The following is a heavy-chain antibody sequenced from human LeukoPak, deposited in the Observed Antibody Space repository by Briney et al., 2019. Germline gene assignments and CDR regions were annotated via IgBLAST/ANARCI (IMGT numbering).Heavy chain of an antibody. Sequence: GGSLRLSCAASGFTFSSYSMNWVRQATGKGLEWVSSISSSSSYIYYADSVKGRFTIYRDNAKNSLYLQMNSLRAEDTAVYYCARAMATTTFDYWGQGTLVTVSS. CDR3: ARAMATTTFDY. CDR2: ISSSSSYI. CDR1: GFTFSSYS. D-gene: IGHD5-24*01. V-gene: IGHV3-21*01. J-gene: IGHJ4*02.